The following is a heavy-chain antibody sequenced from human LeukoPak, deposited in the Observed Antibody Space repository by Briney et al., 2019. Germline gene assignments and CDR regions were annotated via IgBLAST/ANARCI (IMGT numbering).Heavy chain of an antibody. CDR1: GYTFTSYV. V-gene: IGHV1-18*01. Sequence: ASVKVSCKASGYTFTSYVISWVRQAPGQGLEWMGWISAYNGNTNYAQKLQGRVTMTTDTSTSTAYMELRSLRSDDTAVYYCARIGYCSGGSCYLFDPWGQGTLVTVSS. D-gene: IGHD2-15*01. CDR2: ISAYNGNT. CDR3: ARIGYCSGGSCYLFDP. J-gene: IGHJ5*02.